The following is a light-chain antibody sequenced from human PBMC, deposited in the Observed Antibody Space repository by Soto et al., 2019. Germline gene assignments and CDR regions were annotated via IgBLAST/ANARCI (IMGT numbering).Light chain of an antibody. CDR1: SSNIGAGYD. J-gene: IGLJ1*01. CDR3: QSYDSSLSGSEV. Sequence: QSVLTQPPSVSGAPGQRVTISCTGSSSNIGAGYDVHWYQQLPGTAPKLLMYGNSNRPSGVPDRVSGSKSGTSASLAITGLQAEDEADYYCQSYDSSLSGSEVFGTGTKLTVL. CDR2: GNS. V-gene: IGLV1-40*01.